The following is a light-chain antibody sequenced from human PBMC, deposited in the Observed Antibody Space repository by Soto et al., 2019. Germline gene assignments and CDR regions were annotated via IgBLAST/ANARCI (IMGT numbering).Light chain of an antibody. V-gene: IGKV3-20*01. Sequence: EIVLTQSPGILSLSPGERATLSCRASQSVSNDFLAWYQQKPGQAPMLLIYGASTRATDVPDRFSGSGSGADFTLTISRLEPEDFAVYYCQQYGSSPPRTFGQGTKVE. CDR3: QQYGSSPPRT. J-gene: IGKJ1*01. CDR1: QSVSNDF. CDR2: GAS.